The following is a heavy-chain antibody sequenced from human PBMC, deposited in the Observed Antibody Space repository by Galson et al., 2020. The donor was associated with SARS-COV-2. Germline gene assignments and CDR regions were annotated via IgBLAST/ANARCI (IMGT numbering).Heavy chain of an antibody. CDR3: ARYVILTNFDY. Sequence: SETLSLTCTVSGGSISSGSYYWSWIRQPAGKGLEWIGRIYTSGSTNYNPPLKSRVTLSVDTSKNQFSLKLSSVTGADTAVYYCARYVILTNFDYWGQGTLVTVSS. J-gene: IGHJ4*02. V-gene: IGHV4-61*02. CDR2: IYTSGST. CDR1: GGSISSGSYY. D-gene: IGHD3-9*01.